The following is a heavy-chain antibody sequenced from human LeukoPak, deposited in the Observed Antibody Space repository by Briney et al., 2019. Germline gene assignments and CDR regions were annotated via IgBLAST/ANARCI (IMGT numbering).Heavy chain of an antibody. Sequence: PGGSLRLSCAASGFTFSSYAMSWVRQAPGKGLEWVAVISYDGSNKYYADSVKGRFTISRDNSKNTLYLQMNSLRAEDTAVYYCARAGVVAALTYFDYWGQGTLVTVSS. V-gene: IGHV3-30-3*01. CDR3: ARAGVVAALTYFDY. CDR2: ISYDGSNK. J-gene: IGHJ4*02. D-gene: IGHD2-15*01. CDR1: GFTFSSYA.